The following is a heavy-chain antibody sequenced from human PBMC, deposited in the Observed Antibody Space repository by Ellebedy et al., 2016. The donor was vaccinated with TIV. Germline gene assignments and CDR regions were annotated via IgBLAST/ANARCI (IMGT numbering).Heavy chain of an antibody. CDR3: AKTASKGRGWRTPIDY. Sequence: GESLKISCAASRFTFSSHWMHWVRQAPGKGLVWVSRISSDGSYTSYADSVKGRFTISSDNSENTLYLQMNSLRAEDTAVYYCAKTASKGRGWRTPIDYWGQGTLVTVSS. V-gene: IGHV3-74*01. J-gene: IGHJ4*02. CDR1: RFTFSSHW. D-gene: IGHD6-19*01. CDR2: ISSDGSYT.